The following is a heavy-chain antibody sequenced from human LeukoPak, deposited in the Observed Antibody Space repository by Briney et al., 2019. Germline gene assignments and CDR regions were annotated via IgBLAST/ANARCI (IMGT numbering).Heavy chain of an antibody. D-gene: IGHD1-1*01. CDR1: GFTFTTYA. Sequence: PGGSLRLSCAASGFTFTTYAMNWVRQAPGKGLEWVSAISNSGGSTYYADSVKGRFTISRDNFKNTLYLQMNSLRAEDTARYYCAKYKLLSGGFDSWGQGTLVTVSS. V-gene: IGHV3-23*01. CDR2: ISNSGGST. J-gene: IGHJ5*01. CDR3: AKYKLLSGGFDS.